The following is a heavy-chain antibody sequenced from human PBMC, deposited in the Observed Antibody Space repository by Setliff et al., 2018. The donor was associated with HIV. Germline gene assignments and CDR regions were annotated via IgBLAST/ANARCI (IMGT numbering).Heavy chain of an antibody. V-gene: IGHV4-39*01. J-gene: IGHJ4*02. CDR2: IYYSGST. CDR1: GGSISNSSYY. Sequence: SETLSLTCTVSGGSISNSSYYWGWIRQPPGKGLEWIGSIYYSGSTYYNPSLKSRVTISVDTSKNQFSLKLSSVTAADTAVYYCARAVPSYYYGSGSISPSFDYWGQGTLVTVSS. D-gene: IGHD3-10*01. CDR3: ARAVPSYYYGSGSISPSFDY.